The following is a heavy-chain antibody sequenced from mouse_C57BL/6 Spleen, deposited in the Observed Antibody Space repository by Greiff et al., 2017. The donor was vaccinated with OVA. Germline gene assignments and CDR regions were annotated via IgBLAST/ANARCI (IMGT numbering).Heavy chain of an antibody. D-gene: IGHD2-4*01. CDR3: ARYDYDLYYYAMDY. J-gene: IGHJ4*01. CDR2: ISYDGSN. Sequence: EVKLVESGPGLVKPSQSLSLTCSVTGYSITSGYYWNWIRQFPGNKLEWMGYISYDGSNNYNPSLKNRISITRDTSKNQFFLKLNSVTTEDTATYYCARYDYDLYYYAMDYWGQGTSVTVSS. CDR1: GYSITSGYY. V-gene: IGHV3-6*01.